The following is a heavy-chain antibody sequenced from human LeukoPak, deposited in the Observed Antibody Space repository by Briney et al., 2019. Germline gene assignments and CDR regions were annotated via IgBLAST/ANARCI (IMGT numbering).Heavy chain of an antibody. J-gene: IGHJ4*02. Sequence: GGSLRLSCSASGFTFSNYAMSWVRQAPGKGLEWVSGILGSGGATFYADSVVGRFTISRDNSKNTLYLLMNSLRAEDTAVYYCAKDETLSGVNYFASWGQGTLVTVSS. CDR2: ILGSGGAT. CDR1: GFTFSNYA. V-gene: IGHV3-23*01. CDR3: AKDETLSGVNYFAS. D-gene: IGHD3-10*01.